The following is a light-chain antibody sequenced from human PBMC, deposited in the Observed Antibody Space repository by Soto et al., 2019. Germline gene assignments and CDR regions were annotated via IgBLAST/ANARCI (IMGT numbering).Light chain of an antibody. J-gene: IGKJ1*01. CDR3: QHYSGTWT. CDR1: QSNTNR. CDR2: DAL. Sequence: DIQITQSPSTLSAYVGDRVAITCRASQSNTNRLAWYQLKPGKAPKVLIYDALNLESGVPSRFSGSGYGTEFTLTIRSLEPDGFATYCCQHYSGTWTFGQGTNVDIK. V-gene: IGKV1-5*01.